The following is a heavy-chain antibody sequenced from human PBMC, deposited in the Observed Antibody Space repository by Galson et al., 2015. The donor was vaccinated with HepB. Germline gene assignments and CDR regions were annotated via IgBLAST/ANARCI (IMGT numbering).Heavy chain of an antibody. CDR1: GFTFSSYA. CDR3: AKNPRGNNWRDY. CDR2: ISGSGGST. V-gene: IGHV3-23*01. Sequence: SLRLSCAASGFTFSSYAMSWVRQAPGKGLEWVSAISGSGGSTYYADSVKGRFTISRDNSKNTLYLQMNSLRAEDTAVYYCAKNPRGNNWRDYWGQGTLVTVSS. D-gene: IGHD1-20*01. J-gene: IGHJ4*02.